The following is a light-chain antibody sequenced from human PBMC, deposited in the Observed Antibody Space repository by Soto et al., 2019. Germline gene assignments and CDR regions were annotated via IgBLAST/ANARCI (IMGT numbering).Light chain of an antibody. CDR1: QSVSSN. V-gene: IGKV3-15*01. J-gene: IGKJ1*01. CDR3: QHYNSWPRT. Sequence: EIVMTQSPATLSVSPGERATLSCRASQSVSSNLAWYQQKPGQAPRLLIYGAFTRATGIPARFSGSRSGTEFTLTISSLQSEDFAVYYCQHYNSWPRTFGQGTKVEIK. CDR2: GAF.